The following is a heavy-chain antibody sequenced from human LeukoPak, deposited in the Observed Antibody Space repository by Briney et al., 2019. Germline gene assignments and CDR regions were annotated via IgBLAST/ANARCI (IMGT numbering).Heavy chain of an antibody. V-gene: IGHV4-61*02. CDR2: IYTSGST. Sequence: SQTLSLTCTVSGGSISSGSYYWSWIRQPAGKGLEWIGRIYTSGSTNYNPSLKSRVTISVDTSKNQFSLKLSSVTAADTAVYYCAREASLEGWFDPWGQGTLVTVSS. D-gene: IGHD1-1*01. CDR1: GGSISSGSYY. J-gene: IGHJ5*02. CDR3: AREASLEGWFDP.